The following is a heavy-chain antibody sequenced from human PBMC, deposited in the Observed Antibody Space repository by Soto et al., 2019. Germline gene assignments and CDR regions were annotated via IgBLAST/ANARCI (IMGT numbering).Heavy chain of an antibody. Sequence: QVQLVQSGAEVKKPGSSVKVSCKASGGTFSSYAISWVRQAPGQGLEWMGGIIPIFGTANYAQKFQGRVTVPAEESTSTAYVELSSMTSEATAVYYCAKGRGSCYYDSWGQGTLVTVSS. CDR3: AKGRGSCYYDS. CDR1: GGTFSSYA. J-gene: IGHJ5*01. D-gene: IGHD3-22*01. CDR2: IIPIFGTA. V-gene: IGHV1-69*12.